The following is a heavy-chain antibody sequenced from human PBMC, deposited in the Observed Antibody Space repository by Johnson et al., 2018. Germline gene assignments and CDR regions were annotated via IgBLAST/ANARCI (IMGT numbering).Heavy chain of an antibody. D-gene: IGHD3-16*01. CDR2: IYWNSGSI. CDR3: AKGRGLRGGGIQA. CDR1: GFTFDDYA. J-gene: IGHJ1*01. Sequence: EVQLVESGGGLVQPGRSLRLSCAASGFTFDDYAMHWVRQAPGKGLEWVSGIYWNSGSIEYADSVKGRFTISRDNAKNSLYLQMNSLRTEDTAFDYCAKGRGLRGGGIQAWGQGTLVTVSS. V-gene: IGHV3-9*01.